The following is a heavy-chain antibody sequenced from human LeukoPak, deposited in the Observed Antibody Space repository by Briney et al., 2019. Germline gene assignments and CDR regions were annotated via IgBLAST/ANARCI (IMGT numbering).Heavy chain of an antibody. V-gene: IGHV3-53*01. J-gene: IGHJ6*03. D-gene: IGHD5-12*01. CDR2: IYSGGSA. CDR3: ASNSGYDLDYYYMDV. Sequence: GGSLRLSCAASGFTVSSNYMSWVRQAPGKGLEWVSVIYSGGSAYYADSVKGRFTISRDNSKNTLYLQMNSLRAEDTAVYYCASNSGYDLDYYYMDVWGKGTTVTVSS. CDR1: GFTVSSNY.